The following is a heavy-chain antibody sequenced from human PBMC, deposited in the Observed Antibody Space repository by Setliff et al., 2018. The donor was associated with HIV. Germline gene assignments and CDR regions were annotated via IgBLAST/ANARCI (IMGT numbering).Heavy chain of an antibody. CDR2: INAGNGNT. CDR3: ARAGYSSSWYDNAFDI. D-gene: IGHD6-13*01. Sequence: GASVTVSCKASGYTFTSYAMHWVRQAPGQRLEWMGWINAGNGNTKYSQKFQGRVTITRDTSASTAYMELSSLRSEDTAVYYCARAGYSSSWYDNAFDIWGQGTMVTVSS. J-gene: IGHJ3*02. V-gene: IGHV1-3*01. CDR1: GYTFTSYA.